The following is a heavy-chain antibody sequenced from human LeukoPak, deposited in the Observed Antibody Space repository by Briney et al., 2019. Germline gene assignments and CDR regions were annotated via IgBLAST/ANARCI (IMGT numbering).Heavy chain of an antibody. CDR3: AKDMYYYDSSGYYLSPFDY. V-gene: IGHV3-23*01. D-gene: IGHD3-22*01. Sequence: GGSLRLSCAASGFTFSNYGMSWVRQAPGKGLEWVSVISGSGVSTYYADSVKGRFTISRDNSKNTLYLQMNSLRAEDTAVYYCAKDMYYYDSSGYYLSPFDYWGQGTLVTVSS. CDR2: ISGSGVST. CDR1: GFTFSNYG. J-gene: IGHJ4*02.